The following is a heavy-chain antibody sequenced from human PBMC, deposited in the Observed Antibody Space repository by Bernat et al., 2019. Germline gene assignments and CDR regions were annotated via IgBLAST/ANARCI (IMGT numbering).Heavy chain of an antibody. Sequence: QVQLVQSGAEVKKPGSSVKVSCKASGGTFSSYTISWVRQAPGQGLEWMGRIIPILGIANYAQKSQGRVTITADKSTSTAYMELSSLRSEDTAVYYCARVGCGGDCYYYYGMDVWGQGTTVTVSS. J-gene: IGHJ6*02. D-gene: IGHD2-21*02. CDR2: IIPILGIA. CDR3: ARVGCGGDCYYYYGMDV. V-gene: IGHV1-69*02. CDR1: GGTFSSYT.